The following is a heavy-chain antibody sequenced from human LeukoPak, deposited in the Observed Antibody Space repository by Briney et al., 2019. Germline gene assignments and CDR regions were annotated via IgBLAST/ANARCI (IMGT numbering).Heavy chain of an antibody. J-gene: IGHJ4*02. Sequence: GGSLRLSCAASGFTFSSYAMSWVRQAPGKGLEWVSAISGSGGSTYYADSVKGRFTISRDNAKNSLYLQMNSLRAEDTAVYYCTGYCSGGSCFTAGYWGQGTLVTVSS. D-gene: IGHD2-15*01. CDR1: GFTFSSYA. V-gene: IGHV3-23*01. CDR3: TGYCSGGSCFTAGY. CDR2: ISGSGGST.